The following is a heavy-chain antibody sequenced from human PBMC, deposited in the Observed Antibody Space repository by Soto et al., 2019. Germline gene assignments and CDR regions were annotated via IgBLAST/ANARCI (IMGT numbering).Heavy chain of an antibody. Sequence: LSLTCSVSGGSISTVGPYWTWIRQPPGKGLEWIGSIYHTGSTYYSKSLRSRLTMSVDTSKSQFSLRLSSVTAADTAVYYCARATGTLRSRNCDYWGQGSLVTVSS. CDR3: ARATGTLRSRNCDY. CDR2: IYHTGST. D-gene: IGHD1-1*01. J-gene: IGHJ4*02. CDR1: GGSISTVGPY. V-gene: IGHV4-31*03.